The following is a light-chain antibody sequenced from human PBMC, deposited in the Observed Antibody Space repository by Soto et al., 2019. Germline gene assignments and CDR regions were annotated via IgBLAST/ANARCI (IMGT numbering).Light chain of an antibody. V-gene: IGLV2-8*01. CDR2: EVS. CDR3: SSYTALSNSLV. J-gene: IGLJ7*01. CDR1: TNDVGGFNY. Sequence: QSALTQPPSASGSPGQSVTISCTGTTNDVGGFNYVSWYRQYPGKAPKLILYEVSQRPSGVPDRFSGSKSGNTASLTVSGLQSEDEADYYCSSYTALSNSLVFGAGTQLTVL.